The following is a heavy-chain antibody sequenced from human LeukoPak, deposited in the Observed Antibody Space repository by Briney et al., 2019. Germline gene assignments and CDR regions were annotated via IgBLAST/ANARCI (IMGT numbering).Heavy chain of an antibody. V-gene: IGHV3-74*01. CDR2: INSDGSST. J-gene: IGHJ3*02. D-gene: IGHD2-21*02. CDR1: GFTFSSYW. CDR3: ARDHCGGDCYSGDAFDI. Sequence: GGSLRLSCAASGFTFSSYWMHWVRQAPGKGLVWVSRINSDGSSTSYANSVKGRFTISRDNAKNTLYLQMNSLRAEDTAVYYCARDHCGGDCYSGDAFDIWGQGTMVTVSS.